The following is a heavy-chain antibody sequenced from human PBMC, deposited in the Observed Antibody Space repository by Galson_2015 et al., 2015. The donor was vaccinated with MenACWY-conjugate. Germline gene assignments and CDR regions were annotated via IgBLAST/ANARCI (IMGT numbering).Heavy chain of an antibody. D-gene: IGHD3-16*01. Sequence: SLRLSCAASGFTFSSYWMHWVRQAPGKGLVWVSRVNSDGSGTGYADSVKGRFTIYRDNAKNMLFPQMNSLKVEDTAVYYCARSYVPGSDRKNYYMDVWGRGTTVTVSS. J-gene: IGHJ6*03. CDR1: GFTFSSYW. CDR3: ARSYVPGSDRKNYYMDV. V-gene: IGHV3-74*01. CDR2: VNSDGSGT.